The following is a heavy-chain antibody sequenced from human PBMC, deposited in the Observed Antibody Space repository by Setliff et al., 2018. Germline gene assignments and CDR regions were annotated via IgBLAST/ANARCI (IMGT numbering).Heavy chain of an antibody. CDR2: IYPGDSDT. J-gene: IGHJ3*02. CDR3: AREGWGGPRAFDI. D-gene: IGHD1-26*01. Sequence: PGESLTLSCKGSGYRFTSNWIGWVRQMPGKGLEWVGVIYPGDSDTRYNPSFRGQVTISADKSINTAYLQWSSLKASDTAMYYCAREGWGGPRAFDIWGQGTMVTVSS. CDR1: GYRFTSNW. V-gene: IGHV5-51*01.